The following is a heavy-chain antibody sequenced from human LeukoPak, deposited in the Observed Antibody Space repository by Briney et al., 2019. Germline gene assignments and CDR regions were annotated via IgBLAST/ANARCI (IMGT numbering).Heavy chain of an antibody. D-gene: IGHD5-12*01. CDR1: GGSISSYY. Sequence: PSETLSLTCTVSGGSISSYYWGWIRQPPGKGLEWIGSIYYSGSTYYNPSLKSRVTISVDTSKNQFSLKLSSVTAADTAVYYCARDLGGYELPYPFDYWGQGTLVTVSS. V-gene: IGHV4-39*07. CDR3: ARDLGGYELPYPFDY. CDR2: IYYSGST. J-gene: IGHJ4*02.